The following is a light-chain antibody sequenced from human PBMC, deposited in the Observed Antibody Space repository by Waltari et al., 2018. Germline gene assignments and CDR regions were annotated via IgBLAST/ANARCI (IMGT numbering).Light chain of an antibody. Sequence: QSALTQPASVSGSPGPSVTISCTGTSSDIGTYNYVSWYQQHPGKAPKLIIYDVSNRPSGISNRFSGSKSGSTASLTISGLQAEDEADYHCCSYTTTNARVFGGGTKLTVL. J-gene: IGLJ3*02. V-gene: IGLV2-14*03. CDR3: CSYTTTNARV. CDR1: SSDIGTYNY. CDR2: DVS.